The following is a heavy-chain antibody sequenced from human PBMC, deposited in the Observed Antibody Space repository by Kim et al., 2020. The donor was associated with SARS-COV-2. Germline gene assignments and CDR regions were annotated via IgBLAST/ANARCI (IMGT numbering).Heavy chain of an antibody. J-gene: IGHJ5*02. CDR2: INPSGGST. Sequence: ASVKVSCKASGYTFTSYYMHWVRQAPGQGLEWMGIINPSGGSTSYAQKFQGRVTMTRDTSTSTVYMELSSLRSEDTAVYYCARDGYDSSGYYLDRTWFDPWGQGTLVTVSS. CDR3: ARDGYDSSGYYLDRTWFDP. V-gene: IGHV1-46*01. CDR1: GYTFTSYY. D-gene: IGHD3-22*01.